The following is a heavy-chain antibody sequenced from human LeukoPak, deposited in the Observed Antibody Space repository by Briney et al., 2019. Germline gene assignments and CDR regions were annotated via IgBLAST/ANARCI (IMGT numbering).Heavy chain of an antibody. D-gene: IGHD2-2*01. CDR3: ARTEAFCSDTSCSNWFDP. Sequence: SGTLSLTCAVSGGSVSRSNWWHWVRQPPGKGLEWIREIHHSGSTNYNPSLKSRVTMSVDKSKNQFSLKLSSVTAADTAVYYCARTEAFCSDTSCSNWFDPWGQGPLVTVSS. CDR2: IHHSGST. V-gene: IGHV4-4*02. J-gene: IGHJ5*02. CDR1: GGSVSRSNW.